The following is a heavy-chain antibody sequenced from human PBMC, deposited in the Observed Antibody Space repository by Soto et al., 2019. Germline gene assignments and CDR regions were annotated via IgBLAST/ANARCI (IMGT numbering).Heavy chain of an antibody. Sequence: QVQLQESGPGLVKLSQTLSLTCIVSGRSINSAGYYWSSVRQLPGKGLEWIGNIHYTGPTYYNPSLSSPVSMEVSTSNSHFSRTLRSLTTADTAVYFCARPPSIIISPKDVWGLGTTVTVYS. CDR3: ARPPSIIISPKDV. J-gene: IGHJ6*02. V-gene: IGHV4-31*01. CDR2: IHYTGPT. D-gene: IGHD3-10*01. CDR1: GRSINSAGYY.